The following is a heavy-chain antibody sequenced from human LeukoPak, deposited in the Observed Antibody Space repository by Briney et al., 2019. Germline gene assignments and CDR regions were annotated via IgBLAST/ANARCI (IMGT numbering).Heavy chain of an antibody. D-gene: IGHD4-17*01. CDR1: GYTFTGYY. V-gene: IGHV1-2*06. CDR2: INPNSGGT. CDR3: ASALRYGDYEGY. Sequence: ASVKVSCKASGYTFTGYYMHWVRQAPGQGLEWMGRINPNSGGTNYAQKFQGRVTMTRDTSISTAYMELSRLRSDDTAVDYCASALRYGDYEGYWGQGTLVTVSS. J-gene: IGHJ4*02.